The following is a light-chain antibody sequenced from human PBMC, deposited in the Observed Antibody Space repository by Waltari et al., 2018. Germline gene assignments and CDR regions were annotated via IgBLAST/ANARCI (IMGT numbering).Light chain of an antibody. Sequence: SYEVSQPPSVSVSPGQTATITRSGDKLGDRYSYLYQQKPGQSPVLVIYHDTKRPSGIPERFSGSNSGDTATLTISGTQAMDEADYFCQAWDSSTVVFGGGTRLTVL. CDR2: HDT. J-gene: IGLJ2*01. CDR3: QAWDSSTVV. V-gene: IGLV3-1*01. CDR1: KLGDRY.